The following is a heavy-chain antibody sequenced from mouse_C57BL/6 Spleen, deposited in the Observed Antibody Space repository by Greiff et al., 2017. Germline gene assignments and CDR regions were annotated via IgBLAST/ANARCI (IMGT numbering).Heavy chain of an antibody. CDR2: IYPGDGDT. CDR1: GYAFSSSW. J-gene: IGHJ2*01. Sequence: QVQLQQSGPELVKPGASVKISCKASGYAFSSSWMNWVKQRPGKGLEWIGRIYPGDGDTNYNGKFKGKATLTADKSSSTAYMQLRSLTSEDSAVYFCARSFYDYNGDFDYWGQGTTLTVSA. CDR3: ARSFYDYNGDFDY. D-gene: IGHD2-4*01. V-gene: IGHV1-82*01.